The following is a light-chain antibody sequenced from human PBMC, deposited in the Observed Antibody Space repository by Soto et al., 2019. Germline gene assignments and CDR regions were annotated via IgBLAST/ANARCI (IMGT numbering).Light chain of an antibody. Sequence: EIVLTQSPDTLSLTPGERATLSCGASQSVDSSYVAWYQQKPGLAPRLLMFDASSRANGIPDRFRGSGSGTGFTLTISSLEPEDFAVYYCQQYSCSLWTFGQGTKVEIK. CDR2: DAS. V-gene: IGKV3D-20*01. J-gene: IGKJ1*01. CDR3: QQYSCSLWT. CDR1: QSVDSSY.